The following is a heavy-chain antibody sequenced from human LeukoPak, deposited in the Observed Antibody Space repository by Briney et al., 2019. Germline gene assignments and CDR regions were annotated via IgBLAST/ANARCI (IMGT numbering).Heavy chain of an antibody. CDR1: VYTFTSYY. D-gene: IGHD3-3*01. Sequence: ASVKVSCKASVYTFTSYYMHWVRQAPGQGGEWMGIINPSGGSTSDAQKFQGRVTMTRDMSTSTVYMELSSLRSEDTAVYYCARATLWIFGVVITALFDYWGQGTLVTVSS. V-gene: IGHV1-46*01. CDR2: INPSGGST. CDR3: ARATLWIFGVVITALFDY. J-gene: IGHJ4*02.